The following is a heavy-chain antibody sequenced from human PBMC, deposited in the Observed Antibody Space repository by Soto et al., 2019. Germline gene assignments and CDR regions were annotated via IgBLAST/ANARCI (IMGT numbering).Heavy chain of an antibody. D-gene: IGHD6-19*01. CDR3: ARGSSGWSVRYYYYGMDV. CDR2: IYTSGST. V-gene: IGHV4-4*07. CDR1: GGSISSYY. J-gene: IGHJ6*02. Sequence: PSETLSLTCTVSGGSISSYYWSWIRQPAGKGLEWIGRIYTSGSTNYNPSHKSRVTMSVDTSKNQFSLKLSSVTAADTAVYYCARGSSGWSVRYYYYGMDVWGQGTTVTVSS.